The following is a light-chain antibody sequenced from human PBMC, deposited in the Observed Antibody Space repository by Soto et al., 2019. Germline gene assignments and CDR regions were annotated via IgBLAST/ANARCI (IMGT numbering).Light chain of an antibody. CDR3: SSYAGGNKLV. Sequence: QSVLTQPPSVSGAPGQRVTISCTGSSSNIGAGYDVHWYQQLPGAAPKLVIFGNRNRPSGVPERFSGSKSGTSASLAITGLQAEDEADYYCSSYAGGNKLVFGTGTKLTVL. CDR1: SSNIGAGYD. J-gene: IGLJ1*01. CDR2: GNR. V-gene: IGLV1-40*01.